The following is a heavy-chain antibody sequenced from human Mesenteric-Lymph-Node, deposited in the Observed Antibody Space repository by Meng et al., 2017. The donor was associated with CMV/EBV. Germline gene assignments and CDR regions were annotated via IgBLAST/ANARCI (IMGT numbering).Heavy chain of an antibody. CDR1: GYSFTSYW. V-gene: IGHV5-51*01. Sequence: GESLKISCKGSGYSFTSYWIGWVRQMPGKGLEWMGIIYPGDSDTRYSPSFQGQVTISADTSISTAYLQWSSLKASDTAMYYCARHTTRGYCSSSSCYSVFDAFDVWGQGAVVTVSS. D-gene: IGHD2-2*01. CDR2: IYPGDSDT. CDR3: ARHTTRGYCSSSSCYSVFDAFDV. J-gene: IGHJ3*01.